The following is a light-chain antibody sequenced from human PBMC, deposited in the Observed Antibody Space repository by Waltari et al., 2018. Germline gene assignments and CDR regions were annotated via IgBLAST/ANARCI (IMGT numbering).Light chain of an antibody. V-gene: IGKV1-5*03. J-gene: IGKJ2*01. CDR1: QSISNY. CDR3: QQYNTYSS. Sequence: DIQMTQSPSTLSASVGDRVTITCRASQSISNYLAWYQQKPGNPPNLLIYKASILKSGVSSRFSGSGSETQFTLTISSLQPGDFATYFCQQYNTYSSFGQGTKMEIK. CDR2: KAS.